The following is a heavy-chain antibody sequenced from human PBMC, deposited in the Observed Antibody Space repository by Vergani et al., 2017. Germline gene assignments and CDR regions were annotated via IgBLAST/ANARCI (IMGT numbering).Heavy chain of an antibody. CDR2: TWYEGNNN. CDR1: EFTFSNYA. CDR3: ARAQAIITRDYYFDY. J-gene: IGHJ4*02. D-gene: IGHD3-3*01. V-gene: IGHV3-33*08. Sequence: VQLLESGGGLVQPGGSLRLTCAASEFTFSNYAMNWVLQAPGKGLEWVSMTWYEGNNNYYADSVKGRFTISRDNAKNSLYLQMNSLRAEDTAVYYCARAQAIITRDYYFDYWGQGTLVTVSS.